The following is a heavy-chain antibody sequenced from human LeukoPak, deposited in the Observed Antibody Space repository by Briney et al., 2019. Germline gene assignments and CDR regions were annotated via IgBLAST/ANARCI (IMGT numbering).Heavy chain of an antibody. CDR3: ARDRGSGSIILDF. CDR1: GYTFTDYY. J-gene: IGHJ4*02. CDR2: MNPNRGDT. D-gene: IGHD3-10*01. Sequence: ASVKVSCKASGYTFTDYYMHWVRQAPGQGLEWMGWMNPNRGDTKYAQKFQDRVTITRDTSISPAYMALSRLPSDAPAVYYCARDRGSGSIILDFWGPAILVTVSS. V-gene: IGHV1-2*02.